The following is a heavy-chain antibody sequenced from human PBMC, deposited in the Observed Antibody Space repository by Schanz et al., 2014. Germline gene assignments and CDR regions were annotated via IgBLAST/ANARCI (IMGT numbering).Heavy chain of an antibody. J-gene: IGHJ3*02. V-gene: IGHV3-23*04. CDR1: RFTFSNYA. CDR2: ISGSGGST. Sequence: EVQLVESGGGLVQPGGSLRLSCAASRFTFSNYALSWVRQAPGKGLAWVSAISGSGGSTYYADSVKGRFTISRDNSKNTLYLQMNSLRAEDSAVYYCAKVGPYSGSLGAFDIWGQGTMVTVSS. D-gene: IGHD1-26*01. CDR3: AKVGPYSGSLGAFDI.